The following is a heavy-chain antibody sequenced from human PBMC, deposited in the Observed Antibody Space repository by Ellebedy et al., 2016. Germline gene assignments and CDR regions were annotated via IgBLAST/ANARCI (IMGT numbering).Heavy chain of an antibody. Sequence: GSLRLSXTVSGGSISGYYWSWVRQPPGKGLERIGYVYYSGTPNYNPSLKSRVTISLDRSNNQFSLKLTSVTAADTAVYYCARGYCSGGRCYAYGMDVWGQGTTVTVSS. CDR2: VYYSGTP. CDR3: ARGYCSGGRCYAYGMDV. D-gene: IGHD2-15*01. J-gene: IGHJ6*02. V-gene: IGHV4-59*01. CDR1: GGSISGYY.